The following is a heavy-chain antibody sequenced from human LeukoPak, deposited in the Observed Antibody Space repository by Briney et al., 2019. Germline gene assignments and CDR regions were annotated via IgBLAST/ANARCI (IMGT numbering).Heavy chain of an antibody. V-gene: IGHV3-23*01. J-gene: IGHJ5*02. D-gene: IGHD3-10*01. Sequence: GGSLRLSCAASGFTFRKYGMKWVRQTPGKGVGWVSSISDSGDSTYNASSANGLFTIFRDDSKHTLYLQMNILRAEDTAVYYCAQGRSWFGEFGNNWFDPWGQGTLVTVSS. CDR1: GFTFRKYG. CDR3: AQGRSWFGEFGNNWFDP. CDR2: ISDSGDST.